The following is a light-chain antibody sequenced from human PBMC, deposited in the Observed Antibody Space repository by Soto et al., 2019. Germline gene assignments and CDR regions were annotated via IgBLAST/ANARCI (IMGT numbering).Light chain of an antibody. CDR3: QNYNSAPRGT. CDR1: QGISNY. Sequence: DIQMTQSPSSLSASVGDRVTITCRASQGISNYLAWYQQKPGKVPKLLIYAASNLQSGVPSRFSGRGSGTDFTLTISSLQPEDVATYYCQNYNSAPRGTFGQGTKVEIK. CDR2: AAS. V-gene: IGKV1-27*01. J-gene: IGKJ1*01.